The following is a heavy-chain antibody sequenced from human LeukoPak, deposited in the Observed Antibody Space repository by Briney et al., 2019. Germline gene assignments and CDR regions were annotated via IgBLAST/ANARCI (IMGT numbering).Heavy chain of an antibody. V-gene: IGHV4-39*01. J-gene: IGHJ4*02. D-gene: IGHD5-12*01. CDR2: IYYSGST. Sequence: SETLSLTRTVSGGSISSSSYYWGWIRQPPGKGLEWIGSIYYSGSTYYNPSLKSRVTMSVDTSKNQFSLKLSSVTAADTAVYYCASTRWLQFDYWGQGTLVTVSS. CDR1: GGSISSSSYY. CDR3: ASTRWLQFDY.